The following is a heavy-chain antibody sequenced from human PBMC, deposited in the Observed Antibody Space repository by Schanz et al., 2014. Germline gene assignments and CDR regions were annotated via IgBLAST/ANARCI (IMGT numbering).Heavy chain of an antibody. V-gene: IGHV3-21*04. J-gene: IGHJ6*02. CDR2: ISRSSSSI. D-gene: IGHD3-10*01. CDR3: RLWFGELYYGMDV. Sequence: EVQLVESGGIVVRPGGSLRLSCAASGFTFSSYSMNWVRQAPGKGLEWVSSISRSSSSIYYADSVKGRFTISRDNAKNTLYLQMNSLRAEDTAVYYCRLWFGELYYGMDVWGQGTTVTVSS. CDR1: GFTFSSYS.